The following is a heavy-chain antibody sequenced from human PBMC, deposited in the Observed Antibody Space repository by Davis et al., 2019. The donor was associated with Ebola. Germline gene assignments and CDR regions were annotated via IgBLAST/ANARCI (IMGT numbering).Heavy chain of an antibody. J-gene: IGHJ4*02. Sequence: GESLKISCAASGFIFSNYGMTWVRQAPGKGLEWVSALTTTGGHTFYADSVKGRFTISRDNAKNSVFLQMNSLRAEDAALYYCARDPGYSSFDYWGQGALVTVSS. V-gene: IGHV3-23*01. CDR3: ARDPGYSSFDY. CDR2: LTTTGGHT. CDR1: GFIFSNYG. D-gene: IGHD5-18*01.